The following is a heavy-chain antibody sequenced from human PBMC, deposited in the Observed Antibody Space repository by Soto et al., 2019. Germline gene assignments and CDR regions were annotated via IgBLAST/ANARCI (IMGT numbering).Heavy chain of an antibody. CDR2: IIPIFATP. J-gene: IGHJ4*02. Sequence: QLVQSGAEVKKPGPSVKVSCTASGGTFDTYAFSWVRQAPGQGLEWMGGIIPIFATPSYAQKFQGRVTITADKSTSTAYIELTSLTYDDTAVYYCARGHLYDSSDSGADYGGQGTVITATS. V-gene: IGHV1-69*06. CDR1: GGTFDTYA. D-gene: IGHD6-25*01. CDR3: ARGHLYDSSDSGADY.